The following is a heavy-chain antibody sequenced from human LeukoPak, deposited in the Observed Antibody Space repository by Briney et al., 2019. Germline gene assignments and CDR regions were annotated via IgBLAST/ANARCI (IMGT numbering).Heavy chain of an antibody. CDR3: AKGGGYSGDYVSAY. CDR1: AFTFSGYA. V-gene: IGHV3-23*01. J-gene: IGHJ4*02. Sequence: GGSLRPSCAASAFTFSGYAMSWVRQAPGKGLEWVSGISGSGGGTHYADAVKGRFTTSRDNSKNTLYLQMNSLRAADTAVYYCAKGGGYSGDYVSAYWGQGTLVTVSS. CDR2: ISGSGGGT. D-gene: IGHD4-17*01.